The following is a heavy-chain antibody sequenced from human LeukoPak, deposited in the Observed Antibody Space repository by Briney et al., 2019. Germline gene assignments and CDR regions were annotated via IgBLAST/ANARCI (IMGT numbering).Heavy chain of an antibody. D-gene: IGHD4-17*01. Sequence: PGGSLRLSCAASGFTFSDYYMTWIRRAPGKGLEWVSVISTSGGSTYYADSVKGRFTISRDNSKNTLYLQMNSLRAEDTAVYYCAKRVTTMTKYFDYWGQGTLVTVSS. J-gene: IGHJ4*02. CDR1: GFTFSDYY. V-gene: IGHV3-23*01. CDR2: ISTSGGST. CDR3: AKRVTTMTKYFDY.